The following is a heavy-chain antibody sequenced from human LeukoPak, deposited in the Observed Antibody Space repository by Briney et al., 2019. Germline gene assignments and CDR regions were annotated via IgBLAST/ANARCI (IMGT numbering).Heavy chain of an antibody. CDR3: ARDLYLQWLVRFSSGIYFDC. CDR2: ISGSGGST. V-gene: IGHV3-23*01. D-gene: IGHD6-19*01. CDR1: GFTFSSYA. Sequence: GGSLRLSCAASGFTFSSYAMSWVRQAPGKGLEWVSAISGSGGSTYYADSVKGRFTISRDNSKNTLYLQMNSLRAEDTAVYYCARDLYLQWLVRFSSGIYFDCLGQASQVAVCS. J-gene: IGHJ4*02.